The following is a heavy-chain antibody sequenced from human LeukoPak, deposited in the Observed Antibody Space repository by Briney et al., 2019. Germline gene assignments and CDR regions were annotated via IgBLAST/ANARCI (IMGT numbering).Heavy chain of an antibody. V-gene: IGHV3-23*01. J-gene: IGHJ4*02. D-gene: IGHD3-3*01. CDR2: ISGSGGST. CDR3: ARDIARFLEWFDY. Sequence: GGSLRLSCAASGFTFSSYAMSWVRQAPGKGLEWVSAISGSGGSTYYADSVKGRFTISRDNSKNTLYLQMNSLRAEDTAVYYCARDIARFLEWFDYWGQGTLVTVSS. CDR1: GFTFSSYA.